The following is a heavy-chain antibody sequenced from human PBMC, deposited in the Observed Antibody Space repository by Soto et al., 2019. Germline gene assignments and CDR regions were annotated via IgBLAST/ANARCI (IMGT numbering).Heavy chain of an antibody. Sequence: GESLKISCKGSGYSFSSYWIGWVRQMPGKGLEWMGIIYSGDSDTRYSPSFQGQVTISADKSINTAYLQWSSLKASDTAMYYCAGRTETDYYGMDVWGQGTTVTVSS. CDR1: GYSFSSYW. D-gene: IGHD4-17*01. CDR2: IYSGDSDT. CDR3: AGRTETDYYGMDV. J-gene: IGHJ6*02. V-gene: IGHV5-51*01.